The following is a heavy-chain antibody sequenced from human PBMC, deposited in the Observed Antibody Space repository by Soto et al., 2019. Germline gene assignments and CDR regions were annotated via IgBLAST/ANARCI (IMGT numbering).Heavy chain of an antibody. Sequence: QVQLVESGGGVVQPGGSLRLSCAASGFNFDIYGMNWLRQAPGKGLELLAMIWVPGSEKYYGDSVKGRFTISRDNPEKTLYLQRNRLRVEDTGVYCCARGPGSGVHLSAYDIWGQGTMVTVSP. CDR1: GFNFDIYG. V-gene: IGHV3-33*01. CDR2: IWVPGSEK. CDR3: ARGPGSGVHLSAYDI. D-gene: IGHD2-15*01. J-gene: IGHJ3*02.